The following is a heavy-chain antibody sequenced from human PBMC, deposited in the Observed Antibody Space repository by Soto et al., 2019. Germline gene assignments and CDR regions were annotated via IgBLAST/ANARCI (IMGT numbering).Heavy chain of an antibody. Sequence: PSETLSLTCTVSGGSISSSSWSWIRQPPGRGLEWIGYIYNNGRTDYNPSLKSRVTISVDTSKNHFSLKLSSVTPADTAVYYCARARFCTSTRCYQDFDFWGQGTLVTVSS. V-gene: IGHV4-59*01. CDR2: IYNNGRT. J-gene: IGHJ4*02. D-gene: IGHD2-2*01. CDR3: ARARFCTSTRCYQDFDF. CDR1: GGSISSSS.